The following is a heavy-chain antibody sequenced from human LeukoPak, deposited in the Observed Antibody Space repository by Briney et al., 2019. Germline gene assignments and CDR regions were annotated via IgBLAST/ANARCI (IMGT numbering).Heavy chain of an antibody. V-gene: IGHV4-59*01. CDR2: IYYSGST. CDR1: GGSISSYY. CDR3: ERGQSGRYFDWPLAWFDP. J-gene: IGHJ5*02. D-gene: IGHD3-9*01. Sequence: PSETLSLTCTVSGGSISSYYWSWIRQPPGKGLEWIGYIYYSGSTNYNPSLKSRVTISVDTSKNQFPLKLSSVTAADTAVYYCERGQSGRYFDWPLAWFDPWGQGTPVTVSS.